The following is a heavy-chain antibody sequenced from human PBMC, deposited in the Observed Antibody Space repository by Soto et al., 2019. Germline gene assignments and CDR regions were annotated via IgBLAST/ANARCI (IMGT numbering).Heavy chain of an antibody. CDR3: ARVPPNGRQFEHAFDI. Sequence: GESLKISCKGSGYSFTSYWISWVRQMPGKGLEWMGRIDPSDSYTNYSPSFQGHVTISADKSISTAYLQWSSLKASDTAMYYCARVPPNGRQFEHAFDIWGRGTMVTVSS. D-gene: IGHD2-8*01. J-gene: IGHJ3*02. V-gene: IGHV5-10-1*01. CDR1: GYSFTSYW. CDR2: IDPSDSYT.